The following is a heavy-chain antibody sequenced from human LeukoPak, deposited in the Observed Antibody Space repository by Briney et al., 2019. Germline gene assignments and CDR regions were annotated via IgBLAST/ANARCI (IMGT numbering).Heavy chain of an antibody. CDR2: INSDGSST. CDR1: GFTFSSYW. Sequence: GGSLRLSCAASGFTFSSYWMHWVRQAPGKGLVWVSRINSDGSSTSYADSVKGRFTISRDNAKNSLYLQMNSLRAEDTAVYYCAREARSGHPDSWGQGTLVTVSS. D-gene: IGHD2-15*01. J-gene: IGHJ4*02. CDR3: AREARSGHPDS. V-gene: IGHV3-74*01.